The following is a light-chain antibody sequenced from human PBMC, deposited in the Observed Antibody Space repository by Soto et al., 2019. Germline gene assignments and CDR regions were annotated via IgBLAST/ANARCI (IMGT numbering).Light chain of an antibody. Sequence: QSALTQPASVSGSPGQSITISCTGTSSDVGSYNLVSWCQQHPGKAPKLIIYEVSNRPSGVSNRFSGSKSGNTASLTVSGLQAEDEADYYCSSYSSVTTLWVFGGGTKLTVL. CDR2: EVS. J-gene: IGLJ3*02. CDR1: SSDVGSYNL. V-gene: IGLV2-14*02. CDR3: SSYSSVTTLWV.